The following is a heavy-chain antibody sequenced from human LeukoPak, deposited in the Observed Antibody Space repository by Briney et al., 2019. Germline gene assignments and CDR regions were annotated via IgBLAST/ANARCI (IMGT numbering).Heavy chain of an antibody. V-gene: IGHV1-8*01. CDR2: MNPNSGNT. J-gene: IGHJ4*02. Sequence: ASVKVSCKASGYTFTSYDINWVRQATGQGLEWMGWMNPNSGNTGYAQKFQGRVTMTRDTSISTAYMELSRLRSDDTAVYYCARVDCSSTSCYTYFDYWGQGTLVTVSS. D-gene: IGHD2-2*02. CDR3: ARVDCSSTSCYTYFDY. CDR1: GYTFTSYD.